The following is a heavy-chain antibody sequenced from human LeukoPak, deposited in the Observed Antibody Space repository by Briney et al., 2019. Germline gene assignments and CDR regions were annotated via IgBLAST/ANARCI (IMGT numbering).Heavy chain of an antibody. V-gene: IGHV4-39*01. CDR3: AYSGSYGHLGY. Sequence: SETLSLTCTVSGGSISSNAYYWAWIRQPPGKGLEWIGSIYSSVSTYYNPSLKSRVTISVDTSKNQFSLRLSSVTAADTALYYCAYSGSYGHLGYWGQGIPLTVSS. CDR1: GGSISSNAYY. CDR2: IYSSVST. D-gene: IGHD1-26*01. J-gene: IGHJ4*02.